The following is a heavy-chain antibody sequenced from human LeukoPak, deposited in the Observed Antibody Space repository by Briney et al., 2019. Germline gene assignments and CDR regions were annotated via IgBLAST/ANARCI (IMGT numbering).Heavy chain of an antibody. CDR1: GGSISSYY. J-gene: IGHJ6*02. Sequence: SETLSLTCTVSGGSISSYYWSWIRQPPGKGLEWIGYIYYSGSTNYNPSLKSRVTISVDTFKNQFSLKLSSVTAADTAVYYCARWRAAYCSSTSCYEYGMDVWGQGTTVTVSS. CDR2: IYYSGST. V-gene: IGHV4-59*01. CDR3: ARWRAAYCSSTSCYEYGMDV. D-gene: IGHD2-2*01.